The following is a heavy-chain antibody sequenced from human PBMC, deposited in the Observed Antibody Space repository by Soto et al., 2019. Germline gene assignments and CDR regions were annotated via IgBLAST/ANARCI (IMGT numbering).Heavy chain of an antibody. CDR3: AGKPNALSYFNY. D-gene: IGHD2-8*01. V-gene: IGHV4-59*01. Sequence: SETLSLTCTVSGSSINNDYWSWIRQPPGKGLEWIGYIYDSGSTHYNPSLESRVTISEDTSKNQFSLKLSSVTAADTAVYFCAGKPNALSYFNYWGQGALVTVSS. J-gene: IGHJ4*02. CDR1: GSSINNDY. CDR2: IYDSGST.